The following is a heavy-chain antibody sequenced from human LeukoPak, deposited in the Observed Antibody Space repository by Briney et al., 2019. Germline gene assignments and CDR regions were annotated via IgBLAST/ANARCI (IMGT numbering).Heavy chain of an antibody. CDR2: ISAYSGNT. CDR1: GYTFTSYG. D-gene: IGHD3-16*02. J-gene: IGHJ6*03. Sequence: ASVKVSCKASGYTFTSYGISWVRQAPGQGLEWMGWISAYSGNTNYAQKLQGRVTMTTDTSTSTAYMELRSLRSDDTAVYYCARIIGRNYYYYMDVWGKGTTVTISS. V-gene: IGHV1-18*01. CDR3: ARIIGRNYYYYMDV.